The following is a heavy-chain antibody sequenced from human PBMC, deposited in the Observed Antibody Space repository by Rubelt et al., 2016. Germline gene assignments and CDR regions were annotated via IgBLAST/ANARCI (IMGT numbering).Heavy chain of an antibody. V-gene: IGHV4-34*01. CDR1: GGSFSGYY. J-gene: IGHJ4*02. CDR2: INHSRST. Sequence: QVQLQQWGAGLLKPSETLSLTCAVYGGSFSGYYWSWIRQPPGKGLEWIGEINHSRSTNYNPPHKSGVPIHVDTSKNQFSRKLGSVTAADTAGYYCARVIWFGELFPPYYFDYWGQGTLVTVSS. D-gene: IGHD3-10*01. CDR3: ARVIWFGELFPPYYFDY.